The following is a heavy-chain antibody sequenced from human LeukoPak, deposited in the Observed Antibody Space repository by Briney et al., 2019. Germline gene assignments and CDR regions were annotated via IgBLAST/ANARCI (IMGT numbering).Heavy chain of an antibody. Sequence: SETLSPTCAVYGGSFSGYYWSWIRQPPGKGLEWIGEINHGGSTNYNPSLKSRVTISADTSKNQFSLKLSSVTAADTAVYYCARAVVPAAIGYYYYMDVWGKGTTVTISS. CDR1: GGSFSGYY. D-gene: IGHD2-2*02. CDR3: ARAVVPAAIGYYYYMDV. J-gene: IGHJ6*03. V-gene: IGHV4-34*01. CDR2: INHGGST.